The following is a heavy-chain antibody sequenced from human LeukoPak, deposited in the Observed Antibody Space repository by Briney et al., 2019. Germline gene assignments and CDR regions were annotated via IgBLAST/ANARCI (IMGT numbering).Heavy chain of an antibody. D-gene: IGHD2-2*01. CDR3: ARGGIVPAANDAFDI. Sequence: ASVKVSCKASGYTFTGYYMHWVRQAPGQGLEWMGWINPNSGGTNYAQKFQGRVTMTRDTSISTAYVELSRLRSDDTAVYYCARGGIVPAANDAFDIWGQGTMVTVSS. CDR2: INPNSGGT. V-gene: IGHV1-2*02. J-gene: IGHJ3*02. CDR1: GYTFTGYY.